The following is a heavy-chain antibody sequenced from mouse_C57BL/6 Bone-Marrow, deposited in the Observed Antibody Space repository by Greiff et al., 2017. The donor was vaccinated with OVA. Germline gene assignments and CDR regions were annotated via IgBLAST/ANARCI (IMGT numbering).Heavy chain of an antibody. Sequence: VQLQQSGPSLVRPSQTLSLTCTVTGFSINSDCYWIWIRQFPGNKLEYSGYTFYSGITYYNPSLENRTYITRDTSKNQFSLKLSSVTTEDTATYYGARDGTGTGWYFDVWCTGTTVTVSS. CDR1: GFSINSDCY. CDR2: TFYSGIT. D-gene: IGHD4-1*01. CDR3: ARDGTGTGWYFDV. J-gene: IGHJ1*03. V-gene: IGHV3-3*01.